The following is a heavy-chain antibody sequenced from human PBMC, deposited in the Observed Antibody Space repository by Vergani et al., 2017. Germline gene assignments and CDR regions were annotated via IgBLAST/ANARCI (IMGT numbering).Heavy chain of an antibody. D-gene: IGHD6-13*01. CDR1: GGSVSSGSYY. CDR3: ARGDYSSSWDYWYFDL. CDR2: IYYSGST. J-gene: IGHJ2*01. Sequence: QVQLQESGPGLVKPSETLSLTCTVSGGSVSSGSYYWSWIRQPPGKGLEWIGYIYYSGSTNYNPSLKSRVTISVDTSKNQFSLKLSSVTAADTAVYYCARGDYSSSWDYWYFDLWGRGTLVTVSS. V-gene: IGHV4-61*01.